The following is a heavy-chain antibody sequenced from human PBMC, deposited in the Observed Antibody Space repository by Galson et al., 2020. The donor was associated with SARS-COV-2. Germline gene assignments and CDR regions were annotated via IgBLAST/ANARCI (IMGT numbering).Heavy chain of an antibody. CDR2: IYYSGST. V-gene: IGHV4-31*03. J-gene: IGHJ4*02. D-gene: IGHD3-3*01. Sequence: SETLSLTCTVSGGSISSGGYYWSWIRQHPGKGLEWIGYIYYSGSTYYNPSLKSRVTISLDTSKNQFSLKLSSVTAADTAVYYCARVRRITIFGVVQEFDYWGQGTLVTVSS. CDR3: ARVRRITIFGVVQEFDY. CDR1: GGSISSGGYY.